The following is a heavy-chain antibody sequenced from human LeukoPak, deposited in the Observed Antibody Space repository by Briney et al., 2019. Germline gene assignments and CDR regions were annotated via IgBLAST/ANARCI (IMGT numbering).Heavy chain of an antibody. CDR1: GYTFTGYY. D-gene: IGHD1-26*01. V-gene: IGHV1-2*06. CDR2: ISPNSGGT. Sequence: ASVKVSCKASGYTFTGYYMHWVRQAPGQGLEWMGRISPNSGGTNYAQKFQGRVTMTRDTSISTAYMELSRLRSDDTAVYYCARVGRSGSSHAFDIWGQGTMVTVSS. CDR3: ARVGRSGSSHAFDI. J-gene: IGHJ3*02.